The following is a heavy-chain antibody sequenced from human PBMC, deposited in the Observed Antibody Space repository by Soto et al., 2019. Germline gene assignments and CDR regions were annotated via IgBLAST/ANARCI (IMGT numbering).Heavy chain of an antibody. Sequence: GGSLRLSCAASGFTFSSYAMDWVRQAPGKGLEWVSAISRSGGGTYYADSVKGRFTISRDNSKNTLYMQMNSLRAEDTAVYFCAKDSTGYGEFDYWGQGT. CDR1: GFTFSSYA. D-gene: IGHD3-22*01. V-gene: IGHV3-23*01. CDR3: AKDSTGYGEFDY. CDR2: ISRSGGGT. J-gene: IGHJ4*02.